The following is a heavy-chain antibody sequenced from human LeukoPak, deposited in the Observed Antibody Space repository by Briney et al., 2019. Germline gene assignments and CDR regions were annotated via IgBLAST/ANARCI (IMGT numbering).Heavy chain of an antibody. V-gene: IGHV4-34*01. CDR2: INHSGST. J-gene: IGHJ6*02. CDR1: GGSFSGYY. Sequence: PSETLSLTCPVYGGSFSGYYWSWIRQPPGKGLEWIGEINHSGSTNYNPSLKSRVTISVDTSKNQFSLKLSSVTAADTAVYYCARGLASSSWYSLTYYYYYYGMDVWGQGTTVTVSS. D-gene: IGHD6-13*01. CDR3: ARGLASSSWYSLTYYYYYYGMDV.